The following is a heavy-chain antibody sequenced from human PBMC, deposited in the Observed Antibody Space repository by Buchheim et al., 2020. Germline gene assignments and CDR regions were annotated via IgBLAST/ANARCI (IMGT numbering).Heavy chain of an antibody. J-gene: IGHJ6*02. D-gene: IGHD5-18*01. Sequence: QVQLQESGPGLVKPSQTLSLTCTVSGGSISSGDYYWSWIRQPPGKGLAWIGYLYYSGSTYYNPYLKSRVTISVDTSKNQFSLKLSSVTAADTAVYYCARDSAGYSYGPSTYYYYYGMDVWGQGTT. CDR3: ARDSAGYSYGPSTYYYYYGMDV. CDR2: LYYSGST. CDR1: GGSISSGDYY. V-gene: IGHV4-30-4*01.